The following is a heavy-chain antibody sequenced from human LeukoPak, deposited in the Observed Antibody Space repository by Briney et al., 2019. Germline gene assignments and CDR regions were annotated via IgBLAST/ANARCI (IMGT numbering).Heavy chain of an antibody. V-gene: IGHV1-69*04. CDR2: IIPSIGSS. Sequence: VASVKVSCKASGGGLRNYAITWVRQAPGQGLEWMGRIIPSIGSSNYVPKFQGRFTITADKSTSTVFIELSNLRSEDTAVYFCGRDRGSGWNKAIDYWGQGTLVTVSS. CDR1: GGGLRNYA. D-gene: IGHD6-19*01. CDR3: GRDRGSGWNKAIDY. J-gene: IGHJ4*02.